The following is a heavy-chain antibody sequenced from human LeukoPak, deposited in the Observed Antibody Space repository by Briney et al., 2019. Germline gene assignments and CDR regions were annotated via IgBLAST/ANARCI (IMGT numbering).Heavy chain of an antibody. CDR3: TTQLLYEHNFDY. J-gene: IGHJ4*02. Sequence: PGGSLRLSCAASGFTFSDAWMSWVRQTPGKGLEWVGRIKSNTDGGTTDFAAPVKGRFTISRDGSENALYLQMNSLKTEDTAVYYCTTQLLYEHNFDYWGQGTLVTVSS. V-gene: IGHV3-15*01. D-gene: IGHD2-2*02. CDR1: GFTFSDAW. CDR2: IKSNTDGGTT.